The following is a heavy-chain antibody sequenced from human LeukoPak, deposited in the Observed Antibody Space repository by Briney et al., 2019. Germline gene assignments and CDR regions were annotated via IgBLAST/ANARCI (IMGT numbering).Heavy chain of an antibody. CDR2: IERKTDGGTT. CDR1: GFXFSNAW. Sequence: PGGSLRLSCAASGFXFSNAWINWVRQAPGKGLEWVGRIERKTDGGTTDYAAPVKGRFTISRDDSKNTLYLQMNSLKTEDTAVYYCTTAPDYGDYAAYYFDYWGQGTLVTVSS. J-gene: IGHJ4*02. D-gene: IGHD4-17*01. V-gene: IGHV3-15*04. CDR3: TTAPDYGDYAAYYFDY.